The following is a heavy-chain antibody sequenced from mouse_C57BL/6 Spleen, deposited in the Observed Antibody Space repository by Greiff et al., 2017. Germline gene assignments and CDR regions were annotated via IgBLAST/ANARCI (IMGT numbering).Heavy chain of an antibody. CDR2: IRHKANGYTT. J-gene: IGHJ3*01. V-gene: IGHV7-3*01. CDR1: GFTFTDYY. CDR3: ARYSPTAPGCAY. Sequence: DVMLVESGGGLVQPGGSLSLSCAASGFTFTDYYMSWVRQPPGKALEWLGFIRHKANGYTTEYSASVKGRFTISRDNSQIILYLQMNALRAEDSATYACARYSPTAPGCAYWGQGTLVTVSA. D-gene: IGHD1-2*01.